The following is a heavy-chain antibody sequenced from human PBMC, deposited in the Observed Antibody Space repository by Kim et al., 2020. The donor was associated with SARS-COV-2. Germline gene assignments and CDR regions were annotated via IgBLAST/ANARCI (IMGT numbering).Heavy chain of an antibody. V-gene: IGHV3-73*01. D-gene: IGHD5-18*01. CDR2: IRNKANSYAT. CDR3: TRRVDTTD. Sequence: GGSLRLSCAASGFTFSGSAMHWVRQASGKGLEWVGRIRNKANSYATACAASVKGRITISRADSKNTAYLQMNSRKTEDTAVYYCTRRVDTTDWGQGTLVTVSS. CDR1: GFTFSGSA. J-gene: IGHJ4*02.